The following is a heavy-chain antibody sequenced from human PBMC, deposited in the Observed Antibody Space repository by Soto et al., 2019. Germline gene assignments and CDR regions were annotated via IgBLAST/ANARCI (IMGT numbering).Heavy chain of an antibody. V-gene: IGHV1-18*03. J-gene: IGHJ6*02. CDR2: ISGDNGHT. CDR3: AKDKFSRNWYSFRYYPLDV. CDR1: GYTFNNYG. Sequence: QVQLVQSGAEVKKPGASVKVSCKASGYTFNNYGINWVRQAPGQGLEWMGWISGDNGHTKYAQKFQGRVTMTTDTSTSTAYRELRRMTPDGMAVFFCAKDKFSRNWYSFRYYPLDVWGQGTTVTVSS. D-gene: IGHD6-13*01.